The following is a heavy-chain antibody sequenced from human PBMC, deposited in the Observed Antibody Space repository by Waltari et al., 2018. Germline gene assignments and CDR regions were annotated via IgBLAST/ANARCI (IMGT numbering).Heavy chain of an antibody. V-gene: IGHV1-2*02. J-gene: IGHJ6*03. CDR3: ARGPDYGSGSYYYYYYMDV. CDR2: INPNSGGT. Sequence: QVQLVQSGAEVKKPGASVKVSCKASGYTFTGYYMHWVRQAPGQGLEWMGWINPNSGGTNYAQKFQGRVTMTRDTSISTAYMELSRLRSDDTAVYYCARGPDYGSGSYYYYYYMDVWGKGTTVTISS. CDR1: GYTFTGYY. D-gene: IGHD3-3*01.